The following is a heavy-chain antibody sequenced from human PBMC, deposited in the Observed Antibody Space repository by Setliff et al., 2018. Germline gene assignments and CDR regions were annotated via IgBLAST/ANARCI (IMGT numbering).Heavy chain of an antibody. Sequence: TSETLSLTCAVSGYSISSGYYWGWIRQPPGKGLELIGYIHHSGSTYYNPSLKSRVTISADTSKNQFSLTLTSVTATDTAVYYCARHFSSSWYFDYWGQGTQVTVPQ. CDR3: ARHFSSSWYFDY. CDR1: GYSISSGYY. J-gene: IGHJ4*02. D-gene: IGHD6-13*01. CDR2: IHHSGST. V-gene: IGHV4-38-2*01.